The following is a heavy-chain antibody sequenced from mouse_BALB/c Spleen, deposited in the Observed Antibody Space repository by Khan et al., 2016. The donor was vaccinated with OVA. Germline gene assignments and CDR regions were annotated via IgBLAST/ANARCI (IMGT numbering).Heavy chain of an antibody. V-gene: IGHV14-4*02. CDR1: DFNIKDYY. CDR2: IDPENGDT. J-gene: IGHJ4*01. Sequence: VQLKESGAELVRSGASVKLSCTAADFNIKDYYVHWVKQRPEQGLEWIGWIDPENGDTEYAPKFQGKATMTADTSSNTAYLQLSSLTSVDTADYYWSERGGYAMDYWVQGTSVTVSS. CDR3: SERGGYAMDY.